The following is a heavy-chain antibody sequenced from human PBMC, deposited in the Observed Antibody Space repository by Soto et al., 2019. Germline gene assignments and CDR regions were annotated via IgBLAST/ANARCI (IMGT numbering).Heavy chain of an antibody. V-gene: IGHV1-3*04. CDR2: INTGNGNT. J-gene: IGHJ6*02. CDR1: GYSFTTHA. CDR3: ARGEQLYHYYYGMDV. Sequence: ASVTVSCQASGYSFTTHAMIWVRQAPGQRPEWMGWINTGNGNTRYSPKFQGRVNITRDTSASTAYMELSSLKSEDTAVYYCARGEQLYHYYYGMDVWGQGTTVTVSS.